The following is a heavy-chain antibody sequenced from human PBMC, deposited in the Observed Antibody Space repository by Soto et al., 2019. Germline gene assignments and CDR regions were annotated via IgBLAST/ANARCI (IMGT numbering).Heavy chain of an antibody. CDR3: AKDTYYHDSSGYYVFDY. V-gene: IGHV3-30-3*01. CDR2: ISYVGSNK. J-gene: IGHJ4*02. CDR1: GFTFSPYA. Sequence: SLRLSCAASGFTFSPYAMHWVRQAPGKGLEWVALISYVGSNKYYVDSMKGRLTISRDNSKNSLDLQMNSLRAEDTAVYYCAKDTYYHDSSGYYVFDYWGPGTLVTVSS. D-gene: IGHD3-22*01.